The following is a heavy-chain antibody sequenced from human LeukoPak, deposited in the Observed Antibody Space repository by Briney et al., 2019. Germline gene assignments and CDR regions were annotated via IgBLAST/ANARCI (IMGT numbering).Heavy chain of an antibody. CDR3: ARDRKGTPDY. CDR1: GFTFSSYA. J-gene: IGHJ4*02. V-gene: IGHV3-30-3*01. Sequence: GGSLRLSCAASGFTFSSYAMHWVRQVPGKGLEWVAVISYDGSNKYYADSVKGRFTISRDNSKNTLYLQMNSLRAEDTAVYYCARDRKGTPDYWGQGTLVTVSS. D-gene: IGHD2-15*01. CDR2: ISYDGSNK.